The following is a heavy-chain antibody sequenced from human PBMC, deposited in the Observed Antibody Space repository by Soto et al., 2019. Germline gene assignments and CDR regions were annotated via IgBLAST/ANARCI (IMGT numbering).Heavy chain of an antibody. CDR1: GFTFSSYS. Sequence: EVQLVESGGGLVKPGGSLRLSCAASGFTFSSYSMNWVRQAPGQGLEWVSSISSSSSYIYYADSVKGRFTISRDNAKNSLFLQMHSLRAEDTAVYYCARGQLSYQLPLGYYYYYGMDVWGQGTTVTVSS. D-gene: IGHD2-2*01. V-gene: IGHV3-21*01. CDR3: ARGQLSYQLPLGYYYYYGMDV. J-gene: IGHJ6*02. CDR2: ISSSSSYI.